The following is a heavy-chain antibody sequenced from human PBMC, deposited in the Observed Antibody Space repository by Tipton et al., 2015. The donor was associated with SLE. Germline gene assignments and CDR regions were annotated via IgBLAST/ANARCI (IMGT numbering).Heavy chain of an antibody. Sequence: TLSLTCTVSGGSISSYYWSWIRQPPGKGLEWIGYISYSGSTDYNPSLKSRVTISVDTSKNHFSLTLSSVTAADMAVYYCARRDFWTGYFDYWGQGTLVTVSS. J-gene: IGHJ4*02. CDR3: ARRDFWTGYFDY. D-gene: IGHD3/OR15-3a*01. CDR2: ISYSGST. CDR1: GGSISSYY. V-gene: IGHV4-59*01.